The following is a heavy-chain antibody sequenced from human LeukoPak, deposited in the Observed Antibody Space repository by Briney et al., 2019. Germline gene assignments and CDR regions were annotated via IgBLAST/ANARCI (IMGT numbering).Heavy chain of an antibody. J-gene: IGHJ4*02. D-gene: IGHD3-22*01. Sequence: PGGSLRLSCAASGFTFSTYSMSWVRQAQGKGLEWVSYISSGGSTIYYADSVKGRFTISRDNAKNSLYLQMNSLRAEDTAVYYCARDYYGDYWGQGTLVTVSS. V-gene: IGHV3-48*01. CDR3: ARDYYGDY. CDR1: GFTFSTYS. CDR2: ISSGGSTI.